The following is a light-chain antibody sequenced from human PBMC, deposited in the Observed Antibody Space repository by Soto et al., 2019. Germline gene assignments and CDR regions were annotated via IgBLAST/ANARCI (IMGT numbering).Light chain of an antibody. CDR2: GAS. Sequence: EIVLTQSPGTLSLSPGERATLSCRASERLSSVYLAWYQQRPGQPPRLLIYGASNRATGIPDRFSGSVSGTDFTLTISRLEPEDFAVYYCQQYGSSPFGGGTKVDIK. J-gene: IGKJ4*01. CDR1: ERLSSVY. V-gene: IGKV3-20*01. CDR3: QQYGSSP.